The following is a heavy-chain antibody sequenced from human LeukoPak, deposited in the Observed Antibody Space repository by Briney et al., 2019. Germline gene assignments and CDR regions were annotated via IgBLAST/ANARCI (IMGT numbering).Heavy chain of an antibody. D-gene: IGHD5-18*01. CDR2: IYSGGST. J-gene: IGHJ4*02. CDR3: ARVGSLRIQLWSPSDY. Sequence: GGSLRLSCAASGFTVSINYMSWVRQAPGKGLEWVSVIYSGGSTYYADSVKGRFTISRDNSKNTLYLQMNSLRVEDTAVYYCARVGSLRIQLWSPSDYWGQGTLVTVSS. CDR1: GFTVSINY. V-gene: IGHV3-53*01.